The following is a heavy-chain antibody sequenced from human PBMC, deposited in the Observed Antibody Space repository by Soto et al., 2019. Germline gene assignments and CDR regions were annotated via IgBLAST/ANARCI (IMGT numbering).Heavy chain of an antibody. CDR2: IYYSGST. Sequence: QVQLQESGPGLVKPSETLSLTCTVSGGSVSSGSYYWSWIRQPPGKGLEWIGYIYYSGSTNYNPSLQSGVTLSVDTSKNQYSLKLSSVTAADTAVCYCAREEYSSGWFDPWGQGTLVTVSS. J-gene: IGHJ5*02. D-gene: IGHD6-19*01. CDR3: AREEYSSGWFDP. CDR1: GGSVSSGSYY. V-gene: IGHV4-61*01.